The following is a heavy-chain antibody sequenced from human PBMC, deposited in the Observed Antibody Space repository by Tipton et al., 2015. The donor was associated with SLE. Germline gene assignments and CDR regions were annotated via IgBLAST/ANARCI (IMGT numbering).Heavy chain of an antibody. CDR2: IYYSGST. CDR3: ARKGSTMVRGVNYYYMDV. Sequence: TLSLTCTVSGGSISSSSYYWGWIRQPPGKGLEWIGSIYYSGSTYYNPSLKSRVTISVDTSKNQFSLKLSSVTAADTAVYYCARKGSTMVRGVNYYYMDVWGRGTTVTVSS. V-gene: IGHV4-39*07. J-gene: IGHJ6*03. CDR1: GGSISSSSYY. D-gene: IGHD3-10*01.